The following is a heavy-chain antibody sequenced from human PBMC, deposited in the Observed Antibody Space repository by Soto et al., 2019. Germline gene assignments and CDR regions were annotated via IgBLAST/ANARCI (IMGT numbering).Heavy chain of an antibody. J-gene: IGHJ6*03. CDR1: GFTLRNFG. D-gene: IGHD3-16*01. CDR3: AIRWGTDPYYMDV. Sequence: EAQVLESGGGLVQPGGSLRLSCVASGFTLRNFGVSWVRQAPGKGLEWVSGISGGGGRTYYADSVKGRFAVSRDNSGNTLYMQMDSLRVEDTATYPCAIRWGTDPYYMDVWGKGTTVTVSS. CDR2: ISGGGGRT. V-gene: IGHV3-23*01.